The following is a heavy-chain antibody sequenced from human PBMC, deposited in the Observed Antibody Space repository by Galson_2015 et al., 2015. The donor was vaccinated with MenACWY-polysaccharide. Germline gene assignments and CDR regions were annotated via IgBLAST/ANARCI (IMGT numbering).Heavy chain of an antibody. D-gene: IGHD3-10*01. J-gene: IGHJ4*02. CDR1: GFTFSNYW. V-gene: IGHV3-7*03. CDR3: ASQTWTGYFDY. Sequence: GSLRLSCAASGFTFSNYWMSWVRQAPGKGLEWVANIKQDGSEKYYVDSVKGRFTISRDNAKTSLYLQMNSLRAEDTAMYYCASQTWTGYFDYWGQGILVTVSS. CDR2: IKQDGSEK.